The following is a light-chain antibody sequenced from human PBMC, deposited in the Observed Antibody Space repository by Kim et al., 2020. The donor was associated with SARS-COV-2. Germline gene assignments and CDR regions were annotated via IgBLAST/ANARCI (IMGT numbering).Light chain of an antibody. J-gene: IGKJ2*01. CDR2: GAS. V-gene: IGKV3-20*01. Sequence: LSPGERATLSCRASQSVSSNYVAWYQQKPGQAPRLLIYGASSRATGTPDRFSGSGSRADFTLTISRLETEDFAVYYCQQYGNSPETFGQGTKLEI. CDR3: QQYGNSPET. CDR1: QSVSSNY.